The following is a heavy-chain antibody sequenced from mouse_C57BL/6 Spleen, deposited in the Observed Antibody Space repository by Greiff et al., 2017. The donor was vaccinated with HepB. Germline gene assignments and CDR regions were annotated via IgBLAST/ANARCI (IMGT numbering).Heavy chain of an antibody. CDR1: GYTFTSYW. J-gene: IGHJ4*01. CDR2: IDPCDSKT. CDR3: ARMDY. V-gene: IGHV1-69*01. Sequence: QVQLKQPGAELVMPGASVKLSCKASGYTFTSYWMHWVKQRPGQGLEWIGEIDPCDSKTNYNHKFKGKSTLTVDKSYLTAFMQLSSLTSEDSAVYYWARMDYWGQGTTVTVSS.